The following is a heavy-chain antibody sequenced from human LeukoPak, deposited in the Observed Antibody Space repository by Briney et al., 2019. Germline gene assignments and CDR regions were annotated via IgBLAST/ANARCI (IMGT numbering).Heavy chain of an antibody. CDR2: ISGSGGST. CDR3: AKVQEVTYDILTGYYAPDY. CDR1: GFTFSSYW. Sequence: PGGSLRLSCAASGFTFSSYWMSWVRQAPGRGLEWVSAISGSGGSTYYADSVKGRFTISRDNSKNTLYLQMNSLRAEDTAVYYCAKVQEVTYDILTGYYAPDYWGQGTLVTVSS. J-gene: IGHJ4*02. D-gene: IGHD3-9*01. V-gene: IGHV3-23*01.